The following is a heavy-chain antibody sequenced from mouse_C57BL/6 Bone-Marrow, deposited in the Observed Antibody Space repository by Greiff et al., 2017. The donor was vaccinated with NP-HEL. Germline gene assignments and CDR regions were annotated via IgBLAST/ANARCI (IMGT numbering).Heavy chain of an antibody. Sequence: QVQLQQSGPGLVQPSQSLSITCTVSGFSLTSYGVHWVRQSPGKGLEWLGVIWSGGSTDYNAAFISRLSISKDNSKSQVFFKMNSLQADDTAIDYCGGNFRDYSSDYEGNFDDWGKGTTLTVSS. J-gene: IGHJ2*01. CDR1: GFSLTSYG. D-gene: IGHD2-4*01. CDR2: IWSGGST. CDR3: GGNFRDYSSDYEGNFDD. V-gene: IGHV2-2*01.